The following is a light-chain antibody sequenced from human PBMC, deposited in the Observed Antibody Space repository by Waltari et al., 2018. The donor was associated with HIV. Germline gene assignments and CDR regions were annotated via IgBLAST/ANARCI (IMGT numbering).Light chain of an antibody. CDR1: DLTDTY. J-gene: IGLJ2*01. Sequence: SYDLTQPLSVSVSPGETARIPCSGDDLTDTYAYWYQQKPGQSPFLVISQDTQRPSGIPERFSGSSSGNTAALTISGTQPMDEADYFCQVWDRGTAVFGGGTKVTVL. CDR2: QDT. CDR3: QVWDRGTAV. V-gene: IGLV3-1*01.